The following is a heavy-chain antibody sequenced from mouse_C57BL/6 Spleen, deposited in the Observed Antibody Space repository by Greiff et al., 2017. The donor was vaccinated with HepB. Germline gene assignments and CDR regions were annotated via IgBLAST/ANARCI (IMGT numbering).Heavy chain of an antibody. J-gene: IGHJ4*01. V-gene: IGHV1-26*01. CDR2: INPNNGGT. CDR3: ARGELGRRTYYAMDY. D-gene: IGHD4-1*01. Sequence: EVKVVESGPELVKPGASVKISCKASGYTFTDYYMNWVKQSHGKSLEWIGDINPNNGGTSYNQKFKGKATLTVDKSSSTAYMELRSLTSEDSAVYYCARGELGRRTYYAMDYWGQGTSVTVSS. CDR1: GYTFTDYY.